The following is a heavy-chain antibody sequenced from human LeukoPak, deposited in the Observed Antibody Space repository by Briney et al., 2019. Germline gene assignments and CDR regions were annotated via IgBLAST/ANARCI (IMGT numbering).Heavy chain of an antibody. J-gene: IGHJ6*02. CDR2: IYHSGST. CDR1: GGSISSYY. Sequence: SETLSLTCTVSGGSISSYYWSWIRQPPGKGLEWIGYIYHSGSTYYNPSLKSRVTISVDRSKNQFSLKLSSVTAADTAVYYCARGGGGGSPRPSYYYYGMDVWGQGTTVTVSS. V-gene: IGHV4-59*12. D-gene: IGHD2-15*01. CDR3: ARGGGGGSPRPSYYYYGMDV.